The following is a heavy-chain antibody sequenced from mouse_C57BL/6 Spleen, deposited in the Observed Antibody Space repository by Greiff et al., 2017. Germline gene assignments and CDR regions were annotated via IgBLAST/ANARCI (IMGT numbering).Heavy chain of an antibody. CDR3: ARRGYYSYAMDY. V-gene: IGHV1-82*01. J-gene: IGHJ4*01. CDR2: IYPGDGDT. Sequence: QVQLQQSGPELVKPGASVKISCKASGYAFSSSWMNWVKQRPGTGLEWIGRIYPGDGDTNYNGKFKGTATLTADKSSSTAYMQLSSLTSEDSAVYFCARRGYYSYAMDYWGQGTSVTVSS. D-gene: IGHD3-1*01. CDR1: GYAFSSSW.